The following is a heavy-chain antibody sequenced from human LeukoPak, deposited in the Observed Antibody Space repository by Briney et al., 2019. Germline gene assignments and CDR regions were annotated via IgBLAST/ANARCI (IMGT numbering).Heavy chain of an antibody. CDR2: ISSSSYI. CDR1: GFTFSSYS. CDR3: AREAYYYYYMDV. J-gene: IGHJ6*03. V-gene: IGHV3-21*01. Sequence: GGSLRLSCAASGFTFSSYSMNWVRQAPGKGLEWVSSISSSSYIYYADSVKGRFTISRDNAKNSLYLQMNSLRAEDTAVYYCAREAYYYYYMDVWGKGTTVTVSS.